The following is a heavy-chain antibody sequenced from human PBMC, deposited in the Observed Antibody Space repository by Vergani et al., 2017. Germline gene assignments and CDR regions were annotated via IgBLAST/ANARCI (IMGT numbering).Heavy chain of an antibody. V-gene: IGHV4-31*01. CDR2: IYPGDSDT. J-gene: IGHJ6*02. Sequence: QVQLQESGPGLVKPSQTLSLTCTVSGGSISSGGYYWSWIRQHPGKGLEWMGIIYPGDSDTRYSPSFQGQVTISADKSISTAYLQWSSLKASDTAMYYCARQPELQEYSSPESRGEYSSSWYDGMDVWGQGTTVTVSS. CDR3: ARQPELQEYSSPESRGEYSSSWYDGMDV. CDR1: GGSISSGGYY. D-gene: IGHD6-13*01.